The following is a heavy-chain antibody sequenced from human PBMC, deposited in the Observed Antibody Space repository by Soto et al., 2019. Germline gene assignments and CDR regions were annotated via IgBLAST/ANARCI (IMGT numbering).Heavy chain of an antibody. Sequence: GSLRLSCEASGFTFSPAWMIWVRQAPGKGLEWVGLIKSKTSGGTIDYAAPVKGRFTISRDNAKNSLYLQMDDLRVEDTAIYYCVGDYRYAFEMWGQGTTVTVSS. CDR1: GFTFSPAW. V-gene: IGHV3-15*01. CDR2: IKSKTSGGTI. CDR3: VGDYRYAFEM. J-gene: IGHJ3*02. D-gene: IGHD1-26*01.